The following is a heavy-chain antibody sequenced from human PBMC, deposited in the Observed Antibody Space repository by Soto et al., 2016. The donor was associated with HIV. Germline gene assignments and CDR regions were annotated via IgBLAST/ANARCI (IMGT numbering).Heavy chain of an antibody. J-gene: IGHJ4*02. D-gene: IGHD5-18*01. Sequence: VQLVESGGGVVQPGRSLRLSCAASGFIFSSYAMHWVRQAPGKGLEWVAVISYDGSNKYYADSVKGRFTISRDNSKNTLYLQMNSLRPEDTTVYYCAGGERGYSYSFDYWAREPGHRXL. V-gene: IGHV3-30*04. CDR3: AGGERGYSYSFDY. CDR2: ISYDGSNK. CDR1: GFIFSSYA.